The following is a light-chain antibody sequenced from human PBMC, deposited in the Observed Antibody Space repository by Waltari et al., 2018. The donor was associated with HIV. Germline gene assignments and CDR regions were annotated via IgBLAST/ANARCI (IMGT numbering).Light chain of an antibody. CDR1: QSVSSN. V-gene: IGKV3-15*01. CDR3: QQYNDWPFT. Sequence: EVVMTQSPATLSVSPGERATLSCRASQSVSSNLAWYQQKPGQAPRLLIYGASTRATGIPARFSGSGSGTEFTLTINSLQSEDFAVYSCQQYNDWPFTFGPGTKVDMK. CDR2: GAS. J-gene: IGKJ3*01.